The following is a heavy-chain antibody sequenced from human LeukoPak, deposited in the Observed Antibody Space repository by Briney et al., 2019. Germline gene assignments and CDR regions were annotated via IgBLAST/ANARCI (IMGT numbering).Heavy chain of an antibody. V-gene: IGHV5-51*01. CDR2: IYPGDSDT. J-gene: IGHJ4*02. CDR1: GYSFTNYW. D-gene: IGHD1-7*01. CDR3: ARSYNWNYDYFDY. Sequence: GESLKISCKGSGYSFTNYWVGWVRKMSGKGLEWLGIIYPGDSDTSYSPSFQGQVTISADKSISTAYLQWSSLKASDTAMYYCARSYNWNYDYFDYWGQGTLVTVSS.